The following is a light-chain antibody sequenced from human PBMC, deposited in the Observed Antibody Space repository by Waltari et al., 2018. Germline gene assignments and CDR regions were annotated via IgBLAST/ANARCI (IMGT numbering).Light chain of an antibody. V-gene: IGKV3-11*01. CDR3: QQRGNWPPFT. CDR1: QSVSTY. J-gene: IGKJ3*01. CDR2: GAS. Sequence: EIVLTQSPATLSLSPGERATLSCRASQSVSTYLAWYQQKPGQLPRLLIYGASNRVAGIPARFSGSGSGTDFTLLISSLEPEDFAVYYCQQRGNWPPFTFGPGTKVELK.